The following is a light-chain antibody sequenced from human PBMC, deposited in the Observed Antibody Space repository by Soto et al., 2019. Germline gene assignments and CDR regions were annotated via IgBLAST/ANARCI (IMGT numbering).Light chain of an antibody. Sequence: EVVMTQSPATLSVSPGERATLSCRASQSVTSNLAWYQQKPGQAPRLLIYGASTRATGIPARFSGSGSWTEFTLTISSLQSEDFAVYYCQQYNNWPPYTFGQGKKLEIK. CDR3: QQYNNWPPYT. CDR1: QSVTSN. J-gene: IGKJ2*01. CDR2: GAS. V-gene: IGKV3-15*01.